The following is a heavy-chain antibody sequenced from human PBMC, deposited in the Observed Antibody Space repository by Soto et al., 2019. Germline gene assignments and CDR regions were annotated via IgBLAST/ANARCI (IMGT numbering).Heavy chain of an antibody. CDR1: GFTFSSYS. D-gene: IGHD3-22*01. J-gene: IGHJ4*02. CDR3: ARDRMYYYDSSGYQCFDY. Sequence: GSLRLSCAASGFTFSSYSMNWVRQAPGKGLEWVSSISSSSSYIYYADSVKGRFTISRDNAKNSLYLQMNSLRAEDTAVYYCARDRMYYYDSSGYQCFDYWGQGTLVTVSS. V-gene: IGHV3-21*01. CDR2: ISSSSSYI.